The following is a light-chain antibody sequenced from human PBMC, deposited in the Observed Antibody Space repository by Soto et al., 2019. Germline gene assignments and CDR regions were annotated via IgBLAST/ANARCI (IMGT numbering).Light chain of an antibody. J-gene: IGKJ3*01. V-gene: IGKV1-39*01. CDR2: GAS. CDR1: QYIRSY. CDR3: QQSYTYPRT. Sequence: DIQMTQSPSSLSASVGDRVTITCRASQYIRSYLSWYQQKPGKAPNLLIYGASSLQSGVPSRFSGSGSGIDFTLTISSLQPEDFATYYCQQSYTYPRTFGPGTKVDFK.